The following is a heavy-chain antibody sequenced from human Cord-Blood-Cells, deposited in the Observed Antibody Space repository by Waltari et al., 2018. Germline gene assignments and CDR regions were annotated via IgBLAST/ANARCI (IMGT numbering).Heavy chain of an antibody. Sequence: EVQLVESGGGLVQPGGSLRLSCAASGFTFSSYSMNWVRRAPGKGLEWVSYNSSSSSTLYYADSVNGRFTITRDNAKNSLYLQMNSVRDEDTAVYYCARVTAVADWFDPWGQGTLVTVSS. D-gene: IGHD6-19*01. CDR3: ARVTAVADWFDP. J-gene: IGHJ5*02. CDR1: GFTFSSYS. CDR2: NSSSSSTL. V-gene: IGHV3-48*02.